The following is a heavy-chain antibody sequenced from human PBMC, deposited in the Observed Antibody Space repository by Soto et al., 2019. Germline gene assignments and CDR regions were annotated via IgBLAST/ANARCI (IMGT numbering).Heavy chain of an antibody. CDR3: AREPYYYDSSGSV. D-gene: IGHD3-22*01. V-gene: IGHV4-30-2*01. J-gene: IGHJ4*02. CDR2: IYHSGST. CDR1: GGSISSGGYS. Sequence: PSETLSLTCAVSGGSISSGGYSWSWIRQPPGKGLEWIGYIYHSGSTYYNPSLKSRVTISVDRSKNQFSLKLSSVTAADTAVYYCAREPYYYDSSGSVWGQGPLVTVSS.